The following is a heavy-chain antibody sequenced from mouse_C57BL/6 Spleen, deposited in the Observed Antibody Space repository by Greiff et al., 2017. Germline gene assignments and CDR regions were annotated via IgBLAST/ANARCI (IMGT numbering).Heavy chain of an antibody. Sequence: QVQLQQPGTELVKPGASVKLSCKASGYTFTSYWMNWVKQRPGKGLEWIGNINPSNGGTKYNEKFKSKATLTVDKSSSTAYMQLSSLTSEDSAVYYCAREGVSSYAMDYWGQGTSVTVSS. CDR1: GYTFTSYW. CDR3: AREGVSSYAMDY. D-gene: IGHD1-1*01. V-gene: IGHV1-53*01. J-gene: IGHJ4*01. CDR2: INPSNGGT.